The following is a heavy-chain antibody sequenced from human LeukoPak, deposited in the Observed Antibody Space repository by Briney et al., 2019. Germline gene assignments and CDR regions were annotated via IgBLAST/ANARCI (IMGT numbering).Heavy chain of an antibody. Sequence: SVKVSCKASGGTFSSYAISWVRQAPGQGLEWMGGIIPIFGTANYAQKFQGRVTITADESTSTAYMELSSLRSEDTAVYYCARWEVVDQGIAVAGTRGSLYYYGMDVWGQGTTVTVSS. D-gene: IGHD6-19*01. J-gene: IGHJ6*02. CDR2: IIPIFGTA. CDR3: ARWEVVDQGIAVAGTRGSLYYYGMDV. V-gene: IGHV1-69*13. CDR1: GGTFSSYA.